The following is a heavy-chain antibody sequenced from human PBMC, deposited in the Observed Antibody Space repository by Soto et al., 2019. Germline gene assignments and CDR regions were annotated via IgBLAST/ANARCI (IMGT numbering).Heavy chain of an antibody. CDR3: ATLKVYDSSGCYPLGFDY. J-gene: IGHJ4*02. CDR2: ISAYNGNT. Sequence: ASVKVSCKASGYTFTSYGISWVRQAPGQGLEWMGWISAYNGNTNYAQKLQGRVTMTTDTSTSTAYMELRSLRSDDTAVYYCATLKVYDSSGCYPLGFDYWGQGTLVTVSS. D-gene: IGHD3-22*01. V-gene: IGHV1-18*04. CDR1: GYTFTSYG.